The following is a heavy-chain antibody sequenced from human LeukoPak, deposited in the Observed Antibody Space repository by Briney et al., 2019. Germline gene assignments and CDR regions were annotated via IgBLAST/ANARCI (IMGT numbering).Heavy chain of an antibody. CDR3: ARGSRYCSDGSCYTPLGYYYYMDV. Sequence: SETLSLTCAVYGGSFSGYYWSWLRQPPGKGLEWIGEINHSGSTNYNPSLKSRVTISVDTSKNQFSLKLSSVTAADTAMYYCARGSRYCSDGSCYTPLGYYYYMDVWGKGTTVTVAS. V-gene: IGHV4-34*01. CDR1: GGSFSGYY. J-gene: IGHJ6*03. D-gene: IGHD2-15*01. CDR2: INHSGST.